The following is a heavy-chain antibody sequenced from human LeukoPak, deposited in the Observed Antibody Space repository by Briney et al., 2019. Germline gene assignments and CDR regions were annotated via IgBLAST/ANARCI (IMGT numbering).Heavy chain of an antibody. V-gene: IGHV3-9*01. D-gene: IGHD6-19*01. CDR1: GFTFDDFA. Sequence: GGSLRLSCAASGFTFDDFAMHWVRQAPGKGLEWVSGISWNSGNIAYVDSVKGRFTISRDNAKNSLYLHMDSLRAEDTAVYYCARGAYSSGWAYFDHWGQGTLVTVSS. CDR3: ARGAYSSGWAYFDH. J-gene: IGHJ4*02. CDR2: ISWNSGNI.